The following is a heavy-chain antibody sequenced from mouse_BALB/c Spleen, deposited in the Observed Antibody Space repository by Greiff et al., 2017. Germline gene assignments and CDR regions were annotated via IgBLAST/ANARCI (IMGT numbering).Heavy chain of an antibody. V-gene: IGHV1-9*01. CDR3: ARGGATTVVMDY. Sequence: QVQLQQSGAELMKPGASVKISCKATGYTFSSYWIEWVKQRPGHGLEWIGEILPGSGSTNYNEKFKGKATFTADTSSNTAYMQLSSLTSEDSAVYYCARGGATTVVMDYWGQGTSVTVSS. CDR2: ILPGSGST. J-gene: IGHJ4*01. CDR1: GYTFSSYW. D-gene: IGHD1-1*01.